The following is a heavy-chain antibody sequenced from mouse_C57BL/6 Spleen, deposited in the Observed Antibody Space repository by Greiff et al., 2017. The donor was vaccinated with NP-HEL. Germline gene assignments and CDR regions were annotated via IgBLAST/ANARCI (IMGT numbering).Heavy chain of an antibody. CDR1: GYTFTDYY. J-gene: IGHJ2*01. CDR3: ARFRSTMVTTGYFDY. V-gene: IGHV1-26*01. Sequence: EVQLQQSGPELVKPGASVKISCKASGYTFTDYYMNWVKQSHGKSLEWIGDINPNNGGTSYNQKFKGKATLTVDKSSSTAYMELRSLTSEDSAVYYCARFRSTMVTTGYFDYWGQGTTLTVSS. CDR2: INPNNGGT. D-gene: IGHD2-2*01.